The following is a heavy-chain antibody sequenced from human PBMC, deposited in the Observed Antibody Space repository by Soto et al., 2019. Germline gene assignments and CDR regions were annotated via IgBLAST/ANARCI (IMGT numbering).Heavy chain of an antibody. CDR1: SASISNHY. CDR2: IYNSATT. D-gene: IGHD2-21*01. V-gene: IGHV4-59*11. Sequence: PSETLSPTCTFSSASISNHYLNWIRQPPGKGLGWVGYIYNSATTKYNPHRKSRVTLSADTTKNQFSLKLTTATAADTDVYFCGKDPCTDVVGLWGQGTVVTVSS. CDR3: GKDPCTDVVGL. J-gene: IGHJ4*01.